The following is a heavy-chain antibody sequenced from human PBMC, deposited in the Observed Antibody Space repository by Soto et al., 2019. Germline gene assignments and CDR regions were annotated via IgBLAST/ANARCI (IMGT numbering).Heavy chain of an antibody. CDR3: ARGTSQIAVVPGAMSYYYFYMDV. J-gene: IGHJ6*03. CDR1: GYSFTAFTNYA. CDR2: INGGNGDT. V-gene: IGHV1-3*01. D-gene: IGHD2-2*01. Sequence: QVQLVQSGAEVKKPGASVKVSCKASGYSFTAFTNYAMQWVRQAPGQRLEWMGWINGGNGDTKYSQKFQGRVTITWDTSASTAFMELSILRSEDTAVYYCARGTSQIAVVPGAMSYYYFYMDVWGKGTTVTVSS.